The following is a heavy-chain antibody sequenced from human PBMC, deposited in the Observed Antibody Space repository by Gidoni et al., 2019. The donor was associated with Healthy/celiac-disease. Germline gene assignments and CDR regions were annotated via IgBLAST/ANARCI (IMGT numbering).Heavy chain of an antibody. Sequence: QVQLQQWGAGLLKPSETLSLTCAVYGGSFSGYYWSWIRQPPGKGLEWIGEINHSGSTNYNPSLKSRVTISVDTSKNQFSLKLSSVTAADTAVYYCARGLRRIAARPTVWGGFDYWGQGTLVTVSS. D-gene: IGHD6-6*01. CDR1: GGSFSGYY. CDR2: INHSGST. CDR3: ARGLRRIAARPTVWGGFDY. J-gene: IGHJ4*02. V-gene: IGHV4-34*01.